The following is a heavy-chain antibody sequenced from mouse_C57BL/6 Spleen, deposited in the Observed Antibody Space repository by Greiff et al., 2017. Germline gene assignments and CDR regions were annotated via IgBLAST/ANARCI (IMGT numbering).Heavy chain of an antibody. Sequence: QVQLQQSGAELMKPGASVKLSCKAPGYTFTGYWLEWVKPRPGHGLEWIGEILPGSGSTNYNEKFKGKAPFTAETSSNTAYMQLSSLTTEDSAIYYCARGNYDYDVCAYWGQGTLVTVSA. D-gene: IGHD2-4*01. CDR3: ARGNYDYDVCAY. V-gene: IGHV1-9*01. CDR1: GYTFTGYW. CDR2: ILPGSGST. J-gene: IGHJ3*01.